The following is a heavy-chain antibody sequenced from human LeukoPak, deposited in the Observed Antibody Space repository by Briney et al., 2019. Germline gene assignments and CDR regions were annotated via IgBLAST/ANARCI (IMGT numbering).Heavy chain of an antibody. J-gene: IGHJ4*02. V-gene: IGHV1-69*05. CDR2: IIPIFGTA. CDR3: ARDYVWRSYRLGFDY. Sequence: ASVKVSCKASGGTFSSYAISWVRLAPGQGLEWMGGIIPIFGTANYAQKLQGRVTMTTDTSTSTAYMELRSLRSDDTAVYYCARDYVWRSYRLGFDYWGQGTLVTVSS. CDR1: GGTFSSYA. D-gene: IGHD3-16*02.